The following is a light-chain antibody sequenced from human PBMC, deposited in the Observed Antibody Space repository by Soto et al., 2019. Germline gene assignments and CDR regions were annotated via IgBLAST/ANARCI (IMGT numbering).Light chain of an antibody. V-gene: IGKV3-15*01. CDR1: QSVSSN. J-gene: IGKJ2*01. CDR3: QQHTHWPS. CDR2: GAS. Sequence: EIVMTQSPATLSVSPGERATLSCRASQSVSSNLAWYRQKPGQAPRLLIYGASTRATGIPARFSGSGSGTEFTLTISSLQSEDFAVYYCQQHTHWPSFGQGTKLEIK.